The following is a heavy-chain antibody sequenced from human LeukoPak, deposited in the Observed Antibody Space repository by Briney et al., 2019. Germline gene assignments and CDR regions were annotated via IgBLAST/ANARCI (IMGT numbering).Heavy chain of an antibody. D-gene: IGHD4-17*01. CDR3: ARGEDGDYYFQH. Sequence: SSETLSLTCAVYGGSFSGYYWSRIRQPPGKGLEWIGEINHSGSSNYNPSLKSRVTISVDTSKNQFSLKLSSVTAADTAVYYCARGEDGDYYFQHWGQGTLVTVSS. J-gene: IGHJ1*01. CDR2: INHSGSS. CDR1: GGSFSGYY. V-gene: IGHV4-34*01.